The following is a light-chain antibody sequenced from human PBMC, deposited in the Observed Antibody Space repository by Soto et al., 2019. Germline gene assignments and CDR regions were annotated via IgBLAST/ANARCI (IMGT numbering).Light chain of an antibody. CDR2: GAS. CDR3: QHCGSSSGFT. CDR1: QSINNRY. Sequence: ENVLTQSPGTLSLSPGERATLSCRASQSINNRYLAWYQQKPGQAPRLLIYGASSRATGIPDSFIGSGSGTNLTLAMSRLEPKDFAGYYCQHCGSSSGFTFGPGTKVDIK. V-gene: IGKV3-20*01. J-gene: IGKJ3*01.